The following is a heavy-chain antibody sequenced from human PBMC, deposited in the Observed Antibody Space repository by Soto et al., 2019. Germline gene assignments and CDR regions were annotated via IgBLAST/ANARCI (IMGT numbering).Heavy chain of an antibody. V-gene: IGHV3-23*01. D-gene: IGHD6-19*01. J-gene: IGHJ4*02. CDR1: GFTFSSYA. CDR3: AKVRRSAQWRGFDY. Sequence: VGSLRLSCAASGFTFSSYAMSWVRQAPGKGLEWVSAISGSGGSTYYADSVKGRFTISRDNSKNTLYLQMNSLRAEDTAVYYCAKVRRSAQWRGFDYWGQGTLVTISS. CDR2: ISGSGGST.